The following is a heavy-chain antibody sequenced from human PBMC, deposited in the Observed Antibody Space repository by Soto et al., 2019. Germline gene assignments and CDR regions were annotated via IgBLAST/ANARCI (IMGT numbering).Heavy chain of an antibody. CDR1: GFTFSNAW. J-gene: IGHJ6*02. CDR3: TTAEIAVAPNYYYYGMDV. CDR2: IKSKTDGGTT. Sequence: EVQLVESGGGLVKPGGSLRLSCAASGFTFSNAWMSWVRQAPGKGLEWVGRIKSKTDGGTTDYAAPVKGRFTISRDDSKXTXXMKMSRLKTEHTAVYYCTTAEIAVAPNYYYYGMDVWGQGTTVTVSS. V-gene: IGHV3-15*01. D-gene: IGHD6-19*01.